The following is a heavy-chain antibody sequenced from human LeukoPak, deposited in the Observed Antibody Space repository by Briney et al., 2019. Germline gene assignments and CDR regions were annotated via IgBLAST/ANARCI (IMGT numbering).Heavy chain of an antibody. CDR2: IHANSGGT. D-gene: IGHD6-19*01. J-gene: IGHJ5*02. CDR1: GYTFTGNY. Sequence: ASVKVSYKASGYTFTGNYMHWVQQAPGQGLEGMGWIHANSGGTKYAQKFQGRVTMTRDTSISTAYMELSSLTSDATSVYYSARGPGSSWFDLWGQGTLVTVSS. CDR3: ARGPGSSWFDL. V-gene: IGHV1-2*02.